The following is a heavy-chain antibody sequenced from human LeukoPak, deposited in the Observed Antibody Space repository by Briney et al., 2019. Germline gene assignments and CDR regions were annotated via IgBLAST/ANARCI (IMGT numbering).Heavy chain of an antibody. V-gene: IGHV1-2*02. CDR2: INPNSGGT. D-gene: IGHD3-22*01. Sequence: ASVKVSCKASGYTFTGYYMHWVRQAPGQGLEWMGWINPNSGGTNYAQKFQGRVTMTRDTSISTAYMELSRLRSDDTAVYYCASSSLYYDSSGYPNWFDPWGQGTLVTVSS. CDR1: GYTFTGYY. CDR3: ASSSLYYDSSGYPNWFDP. J-gene: IGHJ5*02.